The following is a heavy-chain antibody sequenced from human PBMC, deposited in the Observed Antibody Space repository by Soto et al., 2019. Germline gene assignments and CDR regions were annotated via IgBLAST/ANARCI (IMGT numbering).Heavy chain of an antibody. Sequence: GESLKISCKTSGYTFSGHWISWVRQVPGKGLQGMGNIDPSDSYINYNPAFRGHVTFSVDKSSSTAYLHWRSLGPSDTALYYCARHGAAIWLGYWGQGTLVTVSS. CDR3: ARHGAAIWLGY. V-gene: IGHV5-10-1*01. CDR1: GYTFSGHW. D-gene: IGHD6-19*01. CDR2: IDPSDSYI. J-gene: IGHJ4*02.